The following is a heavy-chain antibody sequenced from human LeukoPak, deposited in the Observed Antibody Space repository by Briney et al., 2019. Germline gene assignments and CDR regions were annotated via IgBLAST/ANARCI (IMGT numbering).Heavy chain of an antibody. CDR3: ANFNGVVVVPALYYMDV. CDR1: GFTFSSYG. D-gene: IGHD2-2*01. V-gene: IGHV3-30*02. J-gene: IGHJ6*03. Sequence: QTGGSLRLSCAASGFTFSSYGMHWVRQAPGKGLEWVAFIRYDGSNKYYADSVKGRFTISRDNSKNTLYLQMNSLRAEDTAVYYCANFNGVVVVPALYYMDVWGKGTTVTVSS. CDR2: IRYDGSNK.